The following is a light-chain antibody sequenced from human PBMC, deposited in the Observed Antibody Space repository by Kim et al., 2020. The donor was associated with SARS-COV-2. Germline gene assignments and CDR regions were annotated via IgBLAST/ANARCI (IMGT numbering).Light chain of an antibody. CDR3: QQYDSVPFT. CDR1: QDISNY. CDR2: DAS. Sequence: ASVGDPVTISCQASQDISNYLNWYQQKAGKPPKLLINDASLLQTGVPSRFSGSGAGTHFTFTISSLQAEDIATYYCQQYDSVPFTFGPGTKVDIK. J-gene: IGKJ3*01. V-gene: IGKV1-33*01.